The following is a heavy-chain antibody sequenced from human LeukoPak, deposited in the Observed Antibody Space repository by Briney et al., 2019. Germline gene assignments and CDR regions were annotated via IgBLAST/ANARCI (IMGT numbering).Heavy chain of an antibody. CDR2: ISRSRSYI. Sequence: GGSLRLSCAAPGFTFSSYSMNWVRQAPGKGLEWVSSISRSRSYIYYADSVKGRFTISRDNAKNSLYLQMNSLRAEDTAVYYCARDGGQQLVGYYFDYWGQGTLVTVSS. CDR1: GFTFSSYS. J-gene: IGHJ4*02. V-gene: IGHV3-21*01. D-gene: IGHD6-13*01. CDR3: ARDGGQQLVGYYFDY.